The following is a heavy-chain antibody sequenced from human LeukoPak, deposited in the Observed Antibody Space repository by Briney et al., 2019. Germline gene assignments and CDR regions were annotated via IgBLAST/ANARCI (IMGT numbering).Heavy chain of an antibody. CDR1: GGSISSSSYY. Sequence: NPSETLSLTCTVSGGSISSSSYYWGWIRQPPGKGLEWIGSIYYSGSTYYNPSLKSRVTISVDTSKNQFSLFYCARHVSAYSSGLPYYMDVWGKGTTVTVSS. D-gene: IGHD6-19*01. J-gene: IGHJ6*03. CDR3: YYMDV. CDR2: IYYSGST. V-gene: IGHV4-39*01.